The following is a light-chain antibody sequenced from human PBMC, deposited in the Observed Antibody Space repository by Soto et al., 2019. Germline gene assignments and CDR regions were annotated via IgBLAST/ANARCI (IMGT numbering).Light chain of an antibody. CDR3: SSYTSRSTYV. J-gene: IGLJ1*01. CDR2: DVS. Sequence: QSALTQPPYVSGSPGQSVPIAHNRNRRGVGSSNGVSWYQQPPGTAPKLMIYDVSNRPSGVPDRFSGSKSGNTASLTISGLQAEDEADYYCSSYTSRSTYVFGTGTKVTVL. CDR1: RRGVGSSNG. V-gene: IGLV2-18*02.